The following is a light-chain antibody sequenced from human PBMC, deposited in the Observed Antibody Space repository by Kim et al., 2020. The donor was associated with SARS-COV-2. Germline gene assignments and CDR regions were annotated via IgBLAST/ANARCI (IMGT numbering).Light chain of an antibody. J-gene: IGLJ2*01. Sequence: SSELTQDPAVSVALGQTVRITCQGDSLRSYYATWYQQKPGQAPVLVIYDKNSRPSGIPARFSGSNSGNTAFLTITGAQAGDEADYYCNSRESGVNDVIFG. CDR3: NSRESGVNDVI. CDR1: SLRSYY. CDR2: DKN. V-gene: IGLV3-19*01.